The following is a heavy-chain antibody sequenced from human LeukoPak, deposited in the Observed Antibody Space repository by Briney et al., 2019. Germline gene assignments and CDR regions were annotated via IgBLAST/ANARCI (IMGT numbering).Heavy chain of an antibody. CDR3: ARDYKYAFDN. D-gene: IGHD5-24*01. CDR1: GFTFSAYS. V-gene: IGHV3-48*01. Sequence: PGGSLRLSCAASGFTFSAYSMNWVRQAPGKGLEWISYIGISSGNTKYAGSVKGRFTISGDKAKNSLHLQMNSLRVEDTAVYYCARDYKYAFDNWGQGTLVTVSS. CDR2: IGISSGNT. J-gene: IGHJ4*02.